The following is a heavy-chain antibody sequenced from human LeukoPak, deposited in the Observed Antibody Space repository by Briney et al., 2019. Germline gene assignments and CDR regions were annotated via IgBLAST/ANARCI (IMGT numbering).Heavy chain of an antibody. J-gene: IGHJ4*02. CDR1: GFTFSGSA. D-gene: IGHD3-22*01. Sequence: GSLKLSCAASGFTFSGSAMHWVRQASGKGLEWVGRIRSKPNSYATAYTASVKGRFTISRDDSKNTVYLQTNSLKTEDTAVYYCVCPGYYDSSGYYMGEDYWGQGTLVTVSS. CDR3: VCPGYYDSSGYYMGEDY. CDR2: IRSKPNSYAT. V-gene: IGHV3-73*01.